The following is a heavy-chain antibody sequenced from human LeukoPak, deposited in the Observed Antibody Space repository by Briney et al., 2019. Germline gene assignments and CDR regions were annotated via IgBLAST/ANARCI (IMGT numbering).Heavy chain of an antibody. CDR3: ARDLGQYYDTSDNWFDP. Sequence: GGSLRLSCAASGFTFSNYWMHWVRQAPGKGLVWVSRINSDGINTSYADSVKGRSTISRDNAKNTLNLQMTSLRAEDTAVYYCARDLGQYYDTSDNWFDPWGQGTLVTVSS. D-gene: IGHD3-22*01. V-gene: IGHV3-74*01. CDR2: INSDGINT. CDR1: GFTFSNYW. J-gene: IGHJ5*02.